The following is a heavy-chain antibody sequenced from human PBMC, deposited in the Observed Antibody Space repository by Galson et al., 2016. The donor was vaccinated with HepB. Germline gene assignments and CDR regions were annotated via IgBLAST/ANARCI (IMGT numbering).Heavy chain of an antibody. CDR2: IKSKNDGGTR. V-gene: IGHV3-15*01. CDR1: GFNFNNTW. D-gene: IGHD2-21*02. CDR3: AKDLHHIVLVTAVNPADEYFQH. Sequence: SLRLSCAASGFNFNNTWMTWVRQAPGRGLEWVGRIKSKNDGGTRDYAAPVKGRFTISRDDSKNTLYLQMNSLRAEDAAVYYCAKDLHHIVLVTAVNPADEYFQHWGQGTLVTLSS. J-gene: IGHJ1*01.